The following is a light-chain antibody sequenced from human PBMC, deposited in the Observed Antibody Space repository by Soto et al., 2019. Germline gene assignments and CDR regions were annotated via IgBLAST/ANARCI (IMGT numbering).Light chain of an antibody. CDR1: SSDVGSYTS. CDR3: SSYTTSSTV. CDR2: DVR. Sequence: QSVLTQPASVSGSPGQSITISCTGASSDVGSYTSVSWYQHHPGKAPKLIIYDVRKRPSGLSDRFSGSKSGNTASLTISGLQAEDEADYYCSSYTTSSTVFGGGTKLTVL. J-gene: IGLJ2*01. V-gene: IGLV2-14*03.